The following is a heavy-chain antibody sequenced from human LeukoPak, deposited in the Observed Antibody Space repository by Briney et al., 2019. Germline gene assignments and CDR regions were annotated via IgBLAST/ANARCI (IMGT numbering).Heavy chain of an antibody. V-gene: IGHV3-30*18. D-gene: IGHD3-22*01. CDR3: AKENYDSSGYTQSDY. Sequence: GGSLRLSCAASGFTFSSSGMHWVRQAPGKGLEWVAVISYDGSNKYYADSVKGRFTFSRDNSKNTLYLQMNSLRAEDTAVYYCAKENYDSSGYTQSDYWGQGTLVTVSS. J-gene: IGHJ4*02. CDR1: GFTFSSSG. CDR2: ISYDGSNK.